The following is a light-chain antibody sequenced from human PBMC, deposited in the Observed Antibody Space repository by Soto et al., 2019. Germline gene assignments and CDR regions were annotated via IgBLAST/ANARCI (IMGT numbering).Light chain of an antibody. CDR3: QQYGSSPFT. CDR2: GAS. Sequence: EIVLTQSPGTLSLSPGERATLSCRASQSVSSSYLAWYQQKPGQAPRLLIYGASSRATGIPDRFSGSGSGTDFTLTISRLEPEDFAVYYFQQYGSSPFTFGPGTKVYIK. J-gene: IGKJ3*01. CDR1: QSVSSSY. V-gene: IGKV3-20*01.